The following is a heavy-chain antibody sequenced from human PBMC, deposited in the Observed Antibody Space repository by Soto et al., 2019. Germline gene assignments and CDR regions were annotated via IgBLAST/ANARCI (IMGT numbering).Heavy chain of an antibody. CDR1: GFTFSSYW. CDR2: INEDGRYT. Sequence: EVQLVESGGGLVEPGGSLRLSCAASGFTFSSYWMHWVCQGPGKGLVWVSRINEDGRYTNYADSVRGRFTISRDNAKNTVFLQMNSLRAEDTAVYYCVRDIRVASAWGQGNLVTVSS. CDR3: VRDIRVASA. D-gene: IGHD3-3*01. V-gene: IGHV3-74*01. J-gene: IGHJ4*02.